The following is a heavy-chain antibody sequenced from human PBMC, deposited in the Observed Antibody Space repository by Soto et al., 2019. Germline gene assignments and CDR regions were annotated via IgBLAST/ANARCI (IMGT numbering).Heavy chain of an antibody. D-gene: IGHD3-22*01. CDR2: ISDSGSTT. V-gene: IGHV3-23*01. J-gene: IGHJ3*01. Sequence: EVQLLESEGALVQPGGSLRLSCAASGFTFSDYAMTWVRQAPGKGLEWVSSISDSGSTTYYADSVKGRFTISRDNSNNTLYLQMNTLRAEDTAVYYCAKHQIAMIVVKIYFGAWGQGTTVTVSS. CDR1: GFTFSDYA. CDR3: AKHQIAMIVVKIYFGA.